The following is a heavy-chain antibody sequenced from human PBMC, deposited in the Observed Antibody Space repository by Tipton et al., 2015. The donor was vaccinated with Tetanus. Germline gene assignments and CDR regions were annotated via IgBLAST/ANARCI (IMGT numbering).Heavy chain of an antibody. CDR2: FHYTGNT. V-gene: IGHV4-39*01. CDR3: ARHGRAESDTTQRFDS. CDR1: GGSIGSSFYY. J-gene: IGHJ4*02. D-gene: IGHD1-26*01. Sequence: TLSLTCIVSGGSIGSSFYYWGWIRQPPGKGLEWVGSFHYTGNTHYNSSLKSRVTISTDTSKNQYSLELSSVTAADTAVYYCARHGRAESDTTQRFDSWGQGTLVTVSS.